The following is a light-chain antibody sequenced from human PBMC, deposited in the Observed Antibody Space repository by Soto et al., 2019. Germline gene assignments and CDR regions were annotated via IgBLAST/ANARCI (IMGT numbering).Light chain of an antibody. J-gene: IGKJ2*01. V-gene: IGKV1-39*01. CDR3: QKSYSTPLYT. CDR2: AAS. CDR1: QSISSY. Sequence: DIQMTQSPSSLSASVGDRVTITCRASQSISSYLNWYQQKPGQAPKLLIYAASSLQSGVPSRFSGSGSGTDFTLTISSLQPEDFATYYCQKSYSTPLYTFGQGTKLEIK.